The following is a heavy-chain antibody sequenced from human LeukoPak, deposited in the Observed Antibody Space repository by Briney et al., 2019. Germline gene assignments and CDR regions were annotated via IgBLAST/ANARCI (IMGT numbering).Heavy chain of an antibody. CDR2: IYYSGST. J-gene: IGHJ4*02. V-gene: IGHV4-30-4*01. D-gene: IGHD3-10*01. Sequence: SQTLSLTCTVSGGSISSGDYYWSWIRQPPGKGLEWIGYIYYSGSTYYNPSLKSRVTISVDTSKNQFSLKLSSVTAADTAVYYCARGTQIYGSGSYSDYWGQGTLVTVSS. CDR3: ARGTQIYGSGSYSDY. CDR1: GGSISSGDYY.